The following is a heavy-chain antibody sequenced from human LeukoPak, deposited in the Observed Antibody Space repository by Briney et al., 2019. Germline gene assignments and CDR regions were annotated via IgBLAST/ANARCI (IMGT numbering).Heavy chain of an antibody. CDR1: GYTFTGYY. V-gene: IGHV1-2*02. CDR3: ARDSHYYDSSGYWPDAFDI. D-gene: IGHD3-22*01. Sequence: ASVKVSCKASGYTFTGYYMHWVRQAPGQGLEWMGWINPNSGGTNYAQKFQGRVTMTRDTSISTAYMELSRLRSDDTAVYYCARDSHYYDSSGYWPDAFDIWGQGAMVTVSS. CDR2: INPNSGGT. J-gene: IGHJ3*02.